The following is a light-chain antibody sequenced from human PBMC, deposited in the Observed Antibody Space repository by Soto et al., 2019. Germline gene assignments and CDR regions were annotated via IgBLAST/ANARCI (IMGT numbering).Light chain of an antibody. V-gene: IGKV1-12*01. CDR3: QQANSVPLT. CDR1: EGISSW. Sequence: DIHMPQSPSSVSASVRDRVTITCRASEGISSWLAWFQQKPGKAPRILIYAASRLQRGVPSRFSGSGSGTDFTLSISSLQPEDFATYYCQQANSVPLTVGGGTKVEIK. CDR2: AAS. J-gene: IGKJ4*01.